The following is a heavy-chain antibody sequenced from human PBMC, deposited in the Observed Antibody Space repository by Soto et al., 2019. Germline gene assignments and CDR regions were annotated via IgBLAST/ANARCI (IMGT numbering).Heavy chain of an antibody. CDR2: INAGKGNT. D-gene: IGHD4-17*01. J-gene: IGHJ3*02. Sequence: ASVKVSCKASGYTFTKYIIHWVRQAPGQRLEWMGWINAGKGNTKYSQKFQGRVTITRDTSASKAYMKLRSLRSEDTAVYYCARDRVWTTVVTEGASFHIGAPGTMVTVSS. CDR3: ARDRVWTTVVTEGASFHI. V-gene: IGHV1-3*01. CDR1: GYTFTKYI.